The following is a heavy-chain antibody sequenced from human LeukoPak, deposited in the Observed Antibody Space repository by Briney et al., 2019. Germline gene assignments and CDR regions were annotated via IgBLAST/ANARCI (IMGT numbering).Heavy chain of an antibody. CDR2: INPNSGGT. J-gene: IGHJ3*02. V-gene: IGHV1-2*02. Sequence: ASVKVSCKASGYTLTGYYMHWVRQAPGQGLEWMGWINPNSGGTNYAQKFQGRVTMTRDTSITTAFMELSSLSSDDTAVYYCARGRRHYDSSAYYYEGDAFDIWGQGTMVTVSS. D-gene: IGHD3-22*01. CDR1: GYTLTGYY. CDR3: ARGRRHYDSSAYYYEGDAFDI.